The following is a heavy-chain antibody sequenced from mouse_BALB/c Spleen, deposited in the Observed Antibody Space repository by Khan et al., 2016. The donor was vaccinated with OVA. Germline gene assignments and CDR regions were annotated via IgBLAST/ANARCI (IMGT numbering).Heavy chain of an antibody. CDR1: GFNIKDTY. CDR2: IDPAKGNS. J-gene: IGHJ2*01. V-gene: IGHV14-3*02. Sequence: VQLQQSGAELVKPGASVKLSCTASGFNIKDTYLHWVKQRPEQGLEWIGRIDPAKGNSKYDPKFQVKATLTADTSSNTAYLQLSSLTSEDTAGYYCARNDGYDVVYWGQGTTLTVSS. D-gene: IGHD2-2*01. CDR3: ARNDGYDVVY.